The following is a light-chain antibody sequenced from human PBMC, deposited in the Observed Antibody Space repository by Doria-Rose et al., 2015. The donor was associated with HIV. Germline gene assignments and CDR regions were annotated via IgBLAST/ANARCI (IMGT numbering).Light chain of an antibody. CDR2: DNI. CDR1: SSNIGADFD. Sequence: QSVVTQPPSVSGAPGRRVTISCTGSSSNIGADFDVHWYQHLPGTAPKLLIYDNINRPSGVPDRFSASKSGTSASLAITGLQAEDEADYYCQSYDGSLSGYVFGTGTKVTV. V-gene: IGLV1-40*02. J-gene: IGLJ1*01. CDR3: QSYDGSLSGYV.